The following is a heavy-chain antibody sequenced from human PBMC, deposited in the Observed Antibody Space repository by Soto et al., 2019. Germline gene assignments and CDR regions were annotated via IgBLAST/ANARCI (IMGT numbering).Heavy chain of an antibody. CDR1: GGSIYRSGYY. V-gene: IGHV4-39*01. Sequence: PSETLSLTCTVSGGSIYRSGYYWGWIRQPPGRGLEWIGNIDYNGATYSNPSLKSRVTISRDTSKNQFSLKLTSVTAADTALYYCGKVLVGATGHTDSDSWGPGTLGTVSS. J-gene: IGHJ4*02. CDR2: IDYNGAT. D-gene: IGHD2-15*01. CDR3: GKVLVGATGHTDSDS.